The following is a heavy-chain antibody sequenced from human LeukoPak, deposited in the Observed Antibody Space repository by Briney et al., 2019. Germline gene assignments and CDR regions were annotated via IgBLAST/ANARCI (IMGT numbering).Heavy chain of an antibody. CDR2: ISTDGYTT. D-gene: IGHD2-15*01. CDR3: VVGGSPGY. J-gene: IGHJ4*02. Sequence: GGSLRLSCAASGLAFSAYKMHWVRRAPRKGLVWVSRISTDGYTTDYADFVQGRFTASRDNTKNTWSLEMNSLRAEDTAVYYCVVGGSPGYWGQGTLVTVSS. CDR1: GLAFSAYK. V-gene: IGHV3-74*01.